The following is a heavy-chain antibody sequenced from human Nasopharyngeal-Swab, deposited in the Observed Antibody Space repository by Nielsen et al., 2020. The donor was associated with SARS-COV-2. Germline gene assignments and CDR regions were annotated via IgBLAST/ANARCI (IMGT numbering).Heavy chain of an antibody. J-gene: IGHJ5*02. V-gene: IGHV4-59*01. D-gene: IGHD3-3*01. Sequence: WIRQPPGKGLEWIGYIYYSGGANYNLSLRSRVTISVDTSKNQFSLKLNSVTAADTAVYYCAKYAHYDFLSGYHLGWSDPWGQGTLVTVSS. CDR3: AKYAHYDFLSGYHLGWSDP. CDR2: IYYSGGA.